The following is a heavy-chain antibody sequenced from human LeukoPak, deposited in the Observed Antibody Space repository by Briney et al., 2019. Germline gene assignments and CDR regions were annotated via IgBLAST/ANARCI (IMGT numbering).Heavy chain of an antibody. J-gene: IGHJ1*01. CDR2: ISYDGNKI. CDR1: GFSFSTYA. D-gene: IGHD6-19*01. Sequence: GGSLRLPCAASGFSFSTYALHWVRQAPGKGLEWVAVISYDGNKIYYADSVKGRFTISRDSSKNTLDLQMDSLRAEDTAVYYCARDYASSGWYHKSYFQHWGQGTLVTVSS. CDR3: ARDYASSGWYHKSYFQH. V-gene: IGHV3-30-3*01.